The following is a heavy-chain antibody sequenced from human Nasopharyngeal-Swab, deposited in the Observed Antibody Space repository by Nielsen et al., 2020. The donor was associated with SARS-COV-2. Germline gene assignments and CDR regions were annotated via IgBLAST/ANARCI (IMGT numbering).Heavy chain of an antibody. J-gene: IGHJ6*02. D-gene: IGHD3-16*02. CDR2: INPNSGGT. V-gene: IGHV1-2*06. Sequence: ASVKVSCKASGYTFTGYYMHWVRQAPGQGLEWMGRINPNSGGTNYAQKFQGRVTMTRDTSASTAYMELSSLRSEDTAVYYCARDPRGLSSPSGMDVWGQGTTVTVSS. CDR3: ARDPRGLSSPSGMDV. CDR1: GYTFTGYY.